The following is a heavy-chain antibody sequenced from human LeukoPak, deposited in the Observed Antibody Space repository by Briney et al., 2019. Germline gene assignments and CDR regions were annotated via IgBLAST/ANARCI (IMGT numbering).Heavy chain of an antibody. CDR3: AKVSRYDFWSGSPRGAFDI. CDR2: ISGSGGST. CDR1: GFTFSSYA. Sequence: GGSLRLSCAASGFTFSSYAMSWVRQAPGKGLEWVSAISGSGGSTYYADSVKGRFTISRDNSKNTLYLQMNSLRAEGTAVYYCAKVSRYDFWSGSPRGAFDIWGQGTMVTVSS. D-gene: IGHD3-3*01. J-gene: IGHJ3*02. V-gene: IGHV3-23*01.